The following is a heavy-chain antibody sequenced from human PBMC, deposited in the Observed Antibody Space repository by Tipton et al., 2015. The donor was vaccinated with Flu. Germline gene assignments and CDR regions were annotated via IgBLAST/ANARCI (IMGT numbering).Heavy chain of an antibody. CDR2: IRSKANSYAT. CDR3: AKDSPYYDFWSGYNAFDI. D-gene: IGHD3-3*01. J-gene: IGHJ3*02. CDR1: GFTFSGSA. V-gene: IGHV3-73*01. Sequence: SLRLSCAASGFTFSGSAMHWVRQASGKGLEWVGRIRSKANSYATAYAASVKGRFTISRDDSKNTLYLQMNSLRAEDTAVYYCAKDSPYYDFWSGYNAFDIWGQGTMVTVSS.